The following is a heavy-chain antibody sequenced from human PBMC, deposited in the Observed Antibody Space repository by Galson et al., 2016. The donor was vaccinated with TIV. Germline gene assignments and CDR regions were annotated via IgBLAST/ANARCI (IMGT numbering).Heavy chain of an antibody. V-gene: IGHV1-69*10. Sequence: SVKVSCKASGDTFRNYVISWVRQAPGQGLEWMGGIIPIHGLANHAQKFQGRVTITADALTSTVYMEVGSLRSEDTAVYYCARDVPCGGDCYFFDFWGQGTRVTVSS. D-gene: IGHD2-21*01. CDR3: ARDVPCGGDCYFFDF. CDR1: GDTFRNYV. CDR2: IIPIHGLA. J-gene: IGHJ4*02.